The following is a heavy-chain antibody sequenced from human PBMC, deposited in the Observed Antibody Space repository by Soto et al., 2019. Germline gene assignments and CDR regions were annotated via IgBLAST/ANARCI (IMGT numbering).Heavy chain of an antibody. V-gene: IGHV1-46*01. D-gene: IGHD3-3*01. J-gene: IGHJ4*02. CDR2: INPSGGST. CDR3: ARGSVLRFLEWLFFDY. CDR1: GYTFTSYY. Sequence: QVQLVQSGAEVKKPGASVKVSCKASGYTFTSYYMHWVRQAPGQGLEWMGIINPSGGSTSYAQKFQGRVTMTRDTSTSTVYMELSSLRFEDTAVYYCARGSVLRFLEWLFFDYWGQGTLVTVSS.